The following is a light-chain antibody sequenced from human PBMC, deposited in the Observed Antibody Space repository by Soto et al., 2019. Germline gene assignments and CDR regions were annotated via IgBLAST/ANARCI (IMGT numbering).Light chain of an antibody. Sequence: EIVMTQSPATLSVSPGERATLSCRASQSVSNNLAWYQQKPGQAPRLLIYLASTRATGIPARFSGSGSGTEFTLTITSLQSEDFAVYYCQHYNNWPPTTFGQGTRLEIK. J-gene: IGKJ5*01. CDR3: QHYNNWPPTT. CDR1: QSVSNN. CDR2: LAS. V-gene: IGKV3D-15*01.